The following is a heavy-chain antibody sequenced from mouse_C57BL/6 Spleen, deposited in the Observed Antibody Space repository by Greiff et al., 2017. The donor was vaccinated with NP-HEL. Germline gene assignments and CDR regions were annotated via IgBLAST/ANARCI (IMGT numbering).Heavy chain of an antibody. D-gene: IGHD2-4*01. Sequence: VQLQQSGPGLVKPSQSLSLTCSVTGYSITSGYYWNWIRQFPGNKLEWMGYISYDGSNNYNPSLKNRISITRDTSKNQFFLKLNSVTTEDTATYYCARGGYYDYDEGAMDYWGQGTSVTVSS. J-gene: IGHJ4*01. CDR1: GYSITSGYY. V-gene: IGHV3-6*01. CDR2: ISYDGSN. CDR3: ARGGYYDYDEGAMDY.